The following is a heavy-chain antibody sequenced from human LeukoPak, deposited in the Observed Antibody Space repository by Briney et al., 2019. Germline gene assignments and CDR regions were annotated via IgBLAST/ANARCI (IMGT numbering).Heavy chain of an antibody. CDR2: IYSGGST. J-gene: IGHJ4*02. CDR1: GFPFSTYA. CDR3: AKDFRKRYPHPYFDY. V-gene: IGHV3-23*03. Sequence: GGSLRLSCAASGFPFSTYAMNWVRQAPGKGLEWVSVIYSGGSTYYADSVKGRFTISRDNSKNTLYLQMNSLRAEDTAVYYCAKDFRKRYPHPYFDYWGQGTLVTVSS. D-gene: IGHD1-14*01.